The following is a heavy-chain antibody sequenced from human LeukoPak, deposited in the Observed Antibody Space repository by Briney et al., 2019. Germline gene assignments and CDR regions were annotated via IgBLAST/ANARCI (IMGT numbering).Heavy chain of an antibody. D-gene: IGHD5-12*01. Sequence: GGSLRLSCAASGFTFSSYWMHWVRQAPGKGLVWVSRINSDGSSTSYADSVKGRFTISRDNAKNTLYLQINSLRAEDTAVYYCAREGDYDLSGFDYWGQGTLVTVSS. CDR1: GFTFSSYW. CDR3: AREGDYDLSGFDY. CDR2: INSDGSST. V-gene: IGHV3-74*01. J-gene: IGHJ4*02.